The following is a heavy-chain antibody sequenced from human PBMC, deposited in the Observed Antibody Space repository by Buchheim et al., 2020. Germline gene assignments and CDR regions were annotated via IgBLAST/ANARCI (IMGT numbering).Heavy chain of an antibody. CDR3: ARGEVLRFLEWLFVGWFEP. D-gene: IGHD3-3*01. Sequence: QVQLQESGPGLVKPSQTLSLTCTVSGGSISSGGYYWSWIRQHPGKGLEWIGYFYYSGSPHSNPSLKSRVTISVDTSKNQFSLKLSSVTAADTAEYYCARGEVLRFLEWLFVGWFEPWGQGTL. J-gene: IGHJ5*02. CDR2: FYYSGSP. V-gene: IGHV4-31*03. CDR1: GGSISSGGYY.